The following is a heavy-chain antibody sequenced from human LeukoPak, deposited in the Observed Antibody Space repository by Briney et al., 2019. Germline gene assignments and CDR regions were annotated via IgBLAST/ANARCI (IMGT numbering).Heavy chain of an antibody. J-gene: IGHJ6*03. V-gene: IGHV4-59*01. D-gene: IGHD6-6*01. CDR1: GGSISGYY. CDR2: LFHTRGA. Sequence: SETLSLTCAVSGGSISGYYWSWSRQPPGRGVEWIANLFHTRGAWYKSSLKSRVTTSVDTSKNEFSLKLNSVTAADTAVYYCARDGSSSPEPSYYYYYMDVWGKGTTVTVSS. CDR3: ARDGSSSPEPSYYYYYMDV.